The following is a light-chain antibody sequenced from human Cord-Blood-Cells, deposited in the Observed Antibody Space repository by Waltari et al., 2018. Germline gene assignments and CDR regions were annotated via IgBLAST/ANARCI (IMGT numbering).Light chain of an antibody. CDR3: QYYDRSLWGV. Sequence: QSVLTQPPSVSGAPGQRVTISCTGSSSNIGAGYDVHWYQQLPGTAPNLPIYRHSPRPSGGPLRFSASKSATSAPLAITGLQAEAEADYSCQYYDRSLWGVFGTGTKVTVL. V-gene: IGLV1-40*01. CDR1: SSNIGAGYD. CDR2: RHS. J-gene: IGLJ1*01.